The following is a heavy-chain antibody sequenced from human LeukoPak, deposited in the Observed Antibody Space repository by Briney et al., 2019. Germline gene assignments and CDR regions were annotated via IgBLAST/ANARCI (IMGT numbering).Heavy chain of an antibody. Sequence: DPGGSLRLSCAASGFTFTDYYMSWIRQAPGKGLEWVANINQHGSERYYVDSVKGRFTISRDNAKNSLYLQMNSLRAEDTAVYYCVRDQTSSGWYEKYYFDYWGQGTLVTVSS. CDR3: VRDQTSSGWYEKYYFDY. CDR2: INQHGSER. J-gene: IGHJ4*02. CDR1: GFTFTDYY. V-gene: IGHV3-7*01. D-gene: IGHD6-19*01.